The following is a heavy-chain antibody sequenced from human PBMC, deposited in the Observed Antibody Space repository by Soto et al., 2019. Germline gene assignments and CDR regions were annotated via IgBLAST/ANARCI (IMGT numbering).Heavy chain of an antibody. CDR1: GFTFSDYY. D-gene: IGHD2-21*02. V-gene: IGHV3-11*01. Sequence: GGSLRLSCAASGFTFSDYYMTWIRQAPGKGLEWVSYTSSSGKITSYADSVKGRFTISRDNAKNSLYLQMNSLRAEDAAIYYCARDGTYCGGDCYCESWGQGTLVTVSS. J-gene: IGHJ5*02. CDR3: ARDGTYCGGDCYCES. CDR2: TSSSGKIT.